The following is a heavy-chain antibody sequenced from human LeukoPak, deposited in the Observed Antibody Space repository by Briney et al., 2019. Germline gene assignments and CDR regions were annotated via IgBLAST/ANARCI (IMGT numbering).Heavy chain of an antibody. D-gene: IGHD3-10*01. J-gene: IGHJ6*03. CDR3: ARVFGYYYYYLDV. CDR1: GGSLSGYR. Sequence: SETLPLTCEVYGGSLSGYRWTWIRQPPGKGLEWIGEVDHSGSTTYTSSLEGRVTITADNSKNQFSLSLTSVTAADTAVYYCARVFGYYYYYLDVWGTGTTVTVSS. V-gene: IGHV4-34*01. CDR2: VDHSGST.